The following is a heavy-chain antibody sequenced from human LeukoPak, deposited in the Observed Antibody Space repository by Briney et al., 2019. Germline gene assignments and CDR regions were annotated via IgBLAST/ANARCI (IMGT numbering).Heavy chain of an antibody. CDR2: INPNSGGT. Sequence: ASVKVSCKASGYTFTGYYMHWVRQAPGQGLEWMGWINPNSGGTNYAQKFQGRVTMTRDTSISTAYMELSSLRSEDTAVYYCARAGRSMGVVSLDGYWGQGTLATVSS. J-gene: IGHJ4*02. CDR1: GYTFTGYY. D-gene: IGHD4-23*01. V-gene: IGHV1-2*02. CDR3: ARAGRSMGVVSLDGY.